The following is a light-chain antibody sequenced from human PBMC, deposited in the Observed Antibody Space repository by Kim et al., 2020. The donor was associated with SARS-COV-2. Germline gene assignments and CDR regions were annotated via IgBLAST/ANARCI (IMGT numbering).Light chain of an antibody. CDR2: AAS. Sequence: DIQMTQSPSSVSASVGDRVTLTRRASQDISSWLAWYQQKPGKAPTLLIYAASSLQSGVPSRFSGSGSGTDFTLTISSLQPEDFATYYCQQANSFPLSFGGGTKVDIK. CDR3: QQANSFPLS. CDR1: QDISSW. J-gene: IGKJ4*01. V-gene: IGKV1-12*01.